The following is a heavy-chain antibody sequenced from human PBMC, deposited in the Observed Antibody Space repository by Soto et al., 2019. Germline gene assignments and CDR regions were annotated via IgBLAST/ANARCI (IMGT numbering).Heavy chain of an antibody. V-gene: IGHV1-69*12. CDR3: PRLYDGAGYSFDQFDY. Sequence: QVQLVQSGAEVKKPGSSVKVSCKASGGTFSSYAISWVRQAPGQGLEWMGGIIPIFGTANYAQKFQCRVTITADESTSTAYMELSSLRSEATAVYYCPRLYDGAGYSFDQFDYWGQGTLVTVSS. CDR1: GGTFSSYA. CDR2: IIPIFGTA. J-gene: IGHJ4*02. D-gene: IGHD5-18*01.